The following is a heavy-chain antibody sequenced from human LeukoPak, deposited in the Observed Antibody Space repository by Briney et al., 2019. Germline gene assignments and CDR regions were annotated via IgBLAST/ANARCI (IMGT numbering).Heavy chain of an antibody. CDR1: GGSFSGYY. J-gene: IGHJ3*02. Sequence: KPSETLSLTCAVYGGSFSGYYWSWIRQPPGKGLEWIGEINHSGSTNYNPSLKSRVTISVDTSKNQFSLKLTSVTAADTALYYCMRVVIAASPDAFDIWVQGTMVTVSS. CDR2: INHSGST. V-gene: IGHV4-34*01. D-gene: IGHD2-15*01. CDR3: MRVVIAASPDAFDI.